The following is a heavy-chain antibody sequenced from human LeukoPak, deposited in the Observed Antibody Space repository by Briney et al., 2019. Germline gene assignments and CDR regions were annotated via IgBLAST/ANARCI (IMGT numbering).Heavy chain of an antibody. D-gene: IGHD4-17*01. Sequence: SGPTLVNPTQTLTLTCTFSGFSLSTSGVGVGWIRQPPGKALEWLALIYWNDDNRYSPSLKRRLTITEDTSKNQVVLTMTNMDPVDTATYYCAHYGDYRFLYYFDYWGQGTLVTVSS. V-gene: IGHV2-5*01. CDR2: IYWNDDN. CDR1: GFSLSTSGVG. J-gene: IGHJ4*02. CDR3: AHYGDYRFLYYFDY.